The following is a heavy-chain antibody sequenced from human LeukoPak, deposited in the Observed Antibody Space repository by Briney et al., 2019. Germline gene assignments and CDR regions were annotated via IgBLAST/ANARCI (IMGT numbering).Heavy chain of an antibody. CDR3: ARDLYRGVIHDY. D-gene: IGHD3-10*01. CDR1: GYSISSGYY. Sequence: SETLSLTCTVSGYSISSGYYWGWIRQPPGKGLEWIGSIYHSGSTYYNPSLKSRVTISVDTSKNQLSLKLSSVTAADTAVYYCARDLYRGVIHDYWGQGTLVTVSS. V-gene: IGHV4-38-2*02. CDR2: IYHSGST. J-gene: IGHJ4*02.